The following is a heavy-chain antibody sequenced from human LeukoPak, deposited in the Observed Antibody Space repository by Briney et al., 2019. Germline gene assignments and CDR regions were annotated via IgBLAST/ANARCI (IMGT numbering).Heavy chain of an antibody. Sequence: GGSLRLSCAASGFTFSSYAMSWVRQAPGKGLEWVSAISGSGASTYYADSVKGRFTISRDNSKNTLYLQMNSLRAEDTAVYYCAKGRAVEVVAAFNYWGQGTLVTVSS. D-gene: IGHD2-15*01. J-gene: IGHJ4*02. CDR2: ISGSGAST. CDR1: GFTFSSYA. V-gene: IGHV3-23*01. CDR3: AKGRAVEVVAAFNY.